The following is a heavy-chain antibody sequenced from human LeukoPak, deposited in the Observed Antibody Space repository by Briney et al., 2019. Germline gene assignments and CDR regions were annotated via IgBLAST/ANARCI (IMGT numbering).Heavy chain of an antibody. Sequence: GASVKVSCKASGYTFIGYYMHWGRQAPGQGLEWVGRINPNSGGTNYAKKFQRRVTMTRDTSISTAYMELSRLRSDDTAVYYCARADGSSTSCLNAFDIWGQGTMVTVSS. J-gene: IGHJ3*02. D-gene: IGHD2-2*01. V-gene: IGHV1-2*06. CDR1: GYTFIGYY. CDR3: ARADGSSTSCLNAFDI. CDR2: INPNSGGT.